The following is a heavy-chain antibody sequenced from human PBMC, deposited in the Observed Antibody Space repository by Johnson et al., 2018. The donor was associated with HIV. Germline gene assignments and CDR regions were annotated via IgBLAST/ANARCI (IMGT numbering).Heavy chain of an antibody. J-gene: IGHJ3*02. CDR2: ISWNSGNI. CDR3: AKDVSSGWPVGWRAFDI. D-gene: IGHD6-19*01. V-gene: IGHV3-9*01. CDR1: GFTFDDYA. Sequence: LVESGGGLVQPVGSLRLSCAASGFTFDDYAIHWVRQTPGKGLEWVSGISWNSGNIDYADSVKGRFTISRDNAKNSLYLQMNSLRAEDTALYYCAKDVSSGWPVGWRAFDIWGQGTMVTVSS.